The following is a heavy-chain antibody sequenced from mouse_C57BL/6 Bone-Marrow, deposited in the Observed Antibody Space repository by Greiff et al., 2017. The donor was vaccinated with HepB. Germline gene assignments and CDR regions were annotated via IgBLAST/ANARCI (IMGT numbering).Heavy chain of an antibody. CDR3: ARLKYGNYDAMDY. D-gene: IGHD2-1*01. J-gene: IGHJ4*01. Sequence: ESGPGLVKPSQSLSLTCSVTGYSITSGYYWNWIRQFPGNKLEWMGYISYDGSNNYNPSLKNRISITRDTSKNQFFLKLNSVTTEDTATYYCARLKYGNYDAMDYWGQGTSVTVSS. V-gene: IGHV3-6*01. CDR1: GYSITSGYY. CDR2: ISYDGSN.